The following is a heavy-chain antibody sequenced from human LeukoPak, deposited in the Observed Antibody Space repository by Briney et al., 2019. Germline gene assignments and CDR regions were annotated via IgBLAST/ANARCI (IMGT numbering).Heavy chain of an antibody. CDR2: IVVGSGNT. V-gene: IGHV1-58*01. CDR3: AAEMGPPYYDFWSGYSY. J-gene: IGHJ4*02. CDR1: GFTFTSSA. D-gene: IGHD3-3*01. Sequence: SVKVSCKASGFTFTSSAVQWVRQARGQRLEWIGWIVVGSGNTNYAQKFQERVTITRDMSTSTAYMELSSLRSEDTAVYYCAAEMGPPYYDFWSGYSYWGQGTLVTVSS.